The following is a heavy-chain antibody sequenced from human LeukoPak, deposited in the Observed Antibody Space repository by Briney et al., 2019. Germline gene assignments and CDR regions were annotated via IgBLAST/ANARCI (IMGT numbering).Heavy chain of an antibody. CDR1: GFTFSNYA. V-gene: IGHV3-23*01. CDR2: ISGSGAGT. Sequence: GGSLRLSCAASGFTFSNYAMSWVRQAPGKGLEWVSSISGSGAGTYYADSVKGRFTISRDNSKNTLYPQMSSLRAAGTAVYYCATRTLYCSTSRCYLDYWGRGTLVTVSS. D-gene: IGHD2-2*01. J-gene: IGHJ4*02. CDR3: ATRTLYCSTSRCYLDY.